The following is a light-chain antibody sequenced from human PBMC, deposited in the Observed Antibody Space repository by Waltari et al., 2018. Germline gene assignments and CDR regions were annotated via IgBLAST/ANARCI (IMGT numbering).Light chain of an antibody. CDR2: TLA. Sequence: EIVMTQTPLSLSVTPGEPASISCRSSQSLLSSDDGYTYLDWILPQAGQSPQLLIYTLADRASRVPDRVSGTGSGSNFSLEISRVEAEDVGIYYCMQRLEFPYTFGQGTRLDMK. V-gene: IGKV2-40*01. J-gene: IGKJ2*01. CDR3: MQRLEFPYT. CDR1: QSLLSSDDGYTY.